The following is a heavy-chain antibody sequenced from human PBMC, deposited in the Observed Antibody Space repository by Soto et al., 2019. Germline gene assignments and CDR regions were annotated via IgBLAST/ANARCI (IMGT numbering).Heavy chain of an antibody. D-gene: IGHD3-10*01. J-gene: IGHJ3*02. CDR3: AKREFTLDAFDI. Sequence: GRSLRLSCAASGFTFSSFAMPWVRRAPGKGLEWVAVISYDGSNKYYADSVKGRFTISRDNSKNTLYLQMNSLRAEDTAVYYCAKREFTLDAFDIWGQGTMVTVSS. CDR1: GFTFSSFA. V-gene: IGHV3-30*18. CDR2: ISYDGSNK.